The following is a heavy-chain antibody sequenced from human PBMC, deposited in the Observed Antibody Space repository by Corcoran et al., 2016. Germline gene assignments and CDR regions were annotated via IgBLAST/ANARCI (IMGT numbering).Heavy chain of an antibody. CDR1: GYTFTSYY. CDR3: ARGPPPYWSSTSCQGGYYGMDV. Sequence: QVQLVQSGAEVKKPGASVKVSCKASGYTFTSYYMHWERQAPGQGLEWMGIINPSGGSTSYAQKFQGRVTMTRDTSTSTVYMGLSSLRSEDTAVYYCARGPPPYWSSTSCQGGYYGMDVWGQGTTVTVSS. CDR2: INPSGGST. D-gene: IGHD2-2*01. J-gene: IGHJ6*02. V-gene: IGHV1-46*01.